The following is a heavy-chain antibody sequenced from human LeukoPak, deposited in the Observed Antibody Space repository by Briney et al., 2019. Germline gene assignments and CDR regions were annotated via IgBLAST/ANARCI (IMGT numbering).Heavy chain of an antibody. CDR3: ARGYCSGGSCYSGYFDY. V-gene: IGHV1-2*02. D-gene: IGHD2-15*01. Sequence: ASVKVSCKASGYTFTGYYMHWVRQAPGQGLEWVGWINPNSGGTNYAQKFQGRVTMTRDTSISTAYMELSRLRSDDTAVYYCARGYCSGGSCYSGYFDYWGQGTLVTVSS. CDR1: GYTFTGYY. CDR2: INPNSGGT. J-gene: IGHJ4*02.